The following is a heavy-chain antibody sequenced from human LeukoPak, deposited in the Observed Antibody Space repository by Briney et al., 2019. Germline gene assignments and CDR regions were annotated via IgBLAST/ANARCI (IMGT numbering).Heavy chain of an antibody. CDR1: GFTFSGYY. D-gene: IGHD3-10*01. J-gene: IGHJ5*02. V-gene: IGHV3-11*01. CDR2: ISSSGSTI. Sequence: GGSLRLSCAASGFTFSGYYMSWIRQAPGKGLEWVSYISSSGSTIYYADSVKGRFTISRDNAKNSLYLQMNSLRAEDTAVYYCAKRMVRGVIISNWFDPWGQGTLVTVSS. CDR3: AKRMVRGVIISNWFDP.